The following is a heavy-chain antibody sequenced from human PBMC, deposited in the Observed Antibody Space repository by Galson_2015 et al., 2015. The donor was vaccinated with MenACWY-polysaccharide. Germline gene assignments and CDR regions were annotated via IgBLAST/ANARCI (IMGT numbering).Heavy chain of an antibody. V-gene: IGHV1-18*01. J-gene: IGHJ6*02. D-gene: IGHD2-2*02. CDR1: GYTFTSYG. Sequence: SVKVSCKASGYTFTSYGISWVRQAPGQGLEWMGWISAYNGNTNYAQKLQGRVTMTTDTSTSTAYMELRSLRSDDTAVYYCARDEVDIVVVPAAIRGGAYGMDVWGQGTTVTVSS. CDR2: ISAYNGNT. CDR3: ARDEVDIVVVPAAIRGGAYGMDV.